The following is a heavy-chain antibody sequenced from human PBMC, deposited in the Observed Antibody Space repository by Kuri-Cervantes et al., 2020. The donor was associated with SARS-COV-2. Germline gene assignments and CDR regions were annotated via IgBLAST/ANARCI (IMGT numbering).Heavy chain of an antibody. V-gene: IGHV3-20*04. CDR3: ARENGASPLTRWLDP. CDR2: ISGNGGIR. D-gene: IGHD1-1*01. Sequence: GESLKISCAASGFKFDDYGMSWVRQAPGKGLEWVSGISGNGGIRVHADSVMGRFTISRDNAKNSLYLQMNSLRVEDTALYYCARENGASPLTRWLDPWGQGTMVTVSS. CDR1: GFKFDDYG. J-gene: IGHJ5*02.